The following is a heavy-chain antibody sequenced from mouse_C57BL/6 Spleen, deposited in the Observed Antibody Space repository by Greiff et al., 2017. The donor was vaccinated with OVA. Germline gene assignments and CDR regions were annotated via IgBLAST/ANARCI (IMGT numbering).Heavy chain of an antibody. Sequence: VQLQQSGAELVRPGASVKLSCTASGFTFKDYYMHWVKQRPEQGLEWIGRIDPEVGDTYYAPKFKGKAHLTADTSSNTTYLQLSSLTSEDTAVYCYGGNSPYAVDYWGQGTSVTVSS. CDR1: GFTFKDYY. D-gene: IGHD2-1*01. CDR3: GGNSPYAVDY. CDR2: IDPEVGDT. V-gene: IGHV14-1*01. J-gene: IGHJ4*01.